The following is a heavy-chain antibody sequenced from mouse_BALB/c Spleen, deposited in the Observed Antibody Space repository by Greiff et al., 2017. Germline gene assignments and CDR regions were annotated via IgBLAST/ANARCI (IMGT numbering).Heavy chain of an antibody. CDR2: ISYSGST. CDR1: GYSITSDYA. CDR3: ASPIYYDYDGNAMDY. V-gene: IGHV3-2*02. J-gene: IGHJ4*01. D-gene: IGHD2-4*01. Sequence: EVKVEESGPGLVKPSQSLSLTCTVTGYSITSDYAWNWIRQFPGNKLEWMGYISYSGSTSYNPSLKSRISITRDTSKNQFFLQLNSVTTEDTATYYCASPIYYDYDGNAMDYWGQGTSVTVSS.